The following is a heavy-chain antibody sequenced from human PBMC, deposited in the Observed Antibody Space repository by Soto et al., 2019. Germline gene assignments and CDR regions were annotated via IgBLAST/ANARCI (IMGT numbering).Heavy chain of an antibody. J-gene: IGHJ3*02. D-gene: IGHD5-18*01. Sequence: SETLSLTCTVSGGSISSGDYYWSWIRQPPGKGLEWIGYIYYSGSTYYNPSLKSRVTISVDTSKNQFSLKLSSVTAADTAVYYCARGTQIETLDTAMVILEAFDIWGQGTMVTVSS. CDR1: GGSISSGDYY. V-gene: IGHV4-30-4*01. CDR2: IYYSGST. CDR3: ARGTQIETLDTAMVILEAFDI.